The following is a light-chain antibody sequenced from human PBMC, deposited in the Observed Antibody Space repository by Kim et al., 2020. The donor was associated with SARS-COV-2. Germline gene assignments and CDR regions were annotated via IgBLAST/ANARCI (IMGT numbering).Light chain of an antibody. J-gene: IGKJ5*01. V-gene: IGKV3-20*01. CDR1: QPIRPSK. CDR3: QQYGGAPPIT. Sequence: PGDRATLSRRASQPIRPSKLDWYQQKPGQPPRLLIFGASTRATGVPDRFSGSGSETDITLTISRLETEDFAVYYCQQYGGAPPITFGQGTRLEIK. CDR2: GAS.